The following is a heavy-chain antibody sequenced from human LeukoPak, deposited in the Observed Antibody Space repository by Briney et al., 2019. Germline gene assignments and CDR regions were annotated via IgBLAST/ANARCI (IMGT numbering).Heavy chain of an antibody. V-gene: IGHV4-34*01. CDR1: GGSLSGYY. D-gene: IGHD5-24*01. J-gene: IGHJ6*03. CDR3: ARGRDGYNYVYYYYYYMDV. Sequence: SETLSLTCAVYGGSLSGYYWSWIRQPPGKGLEWIGEINHSGSTNYNPSLKSRVTISVATSKNQFSLKLSSVTAADTAVYYCARGRDGYNYVYYYYYYMDVWGKGTTVTVSS. CDR2: INHSGST.